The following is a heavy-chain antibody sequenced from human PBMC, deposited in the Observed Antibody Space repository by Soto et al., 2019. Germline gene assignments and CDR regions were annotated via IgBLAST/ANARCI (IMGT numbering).Heavy chain of an antibody. J-gene: IGHJ4*02. CDR3: ARDGYYDSSGYWTS. D-gene: IGHD3-22*01. V-gene: IGHV1-18*01. CDR2: ISAYNGNT. CDR1: GFTFSSYG. Sequence: VQLLESGGGLVQPGGSLRLSCAASGFTFSSYGISWVRQAPGQGLEWMGWISAYNGNTNYAQKLQGRVTMTTDTSTSTAYMELRSLRSDDTAVYYCARDGYYDSSGYWTSWGQGTLVTVSS.